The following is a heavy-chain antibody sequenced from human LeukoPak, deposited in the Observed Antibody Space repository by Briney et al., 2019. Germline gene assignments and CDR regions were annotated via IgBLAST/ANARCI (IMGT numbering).Heavy chain of an antibody. Sequence: ASVKVSCKASGYTFTSYYMHWVRQAPGQGLEWMGIINPSGGSTSYAQKFQGRVTMTRDTSTSTVYMELSSLRSEDTAVYYCARFAAAAGNLEYYYYYYMDVWGKGTTVTISS. CDR1: GYTFTSYY. CDR3: ARFAAAAGNLEYYYYYYMDV. J-gene: IGHJ6*03. D-gene: IGHD6-13*01. V-gene: IGHV1-46*01. CDR2: INPSGGST.